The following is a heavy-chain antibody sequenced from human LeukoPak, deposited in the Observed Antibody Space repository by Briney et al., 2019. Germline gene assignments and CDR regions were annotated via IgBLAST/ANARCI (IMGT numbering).Heavy chain of an antibody. J-gene: IGHJ4*02. D-gene: IGHD3-3*01. V-gene: IGHV1-69*13. CDR2: IIPIFGTA. Sequence: GASVKVSCKASGGTFSSYAISWVRQAPGQGLEWMGGIIPIFGTANYAQKFQGRVTITADESTSTAYMELSSLRSEDTAVYYCARGSIVDDFWGGPMWNWGQGTLVTVSS. CDR1: GGTFSSYA. CDR3: ARGSIVDDFWGGPMWN.